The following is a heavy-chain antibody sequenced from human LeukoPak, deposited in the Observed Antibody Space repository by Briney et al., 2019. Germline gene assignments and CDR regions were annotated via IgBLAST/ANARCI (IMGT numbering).Heavy chain of an antibody. CDR2: ISGSGVST. CDR3: AKDLDIVATITFDY. CDR1: GFTFSSYA. Sequence: PGGSLRLSCAASGFTFSSYAMSWVRQAPGKGLQYVAAISGSGVSTLYADSVKGRFTTSRDNTKNTLTMEMNTLRAEDTAVYYCAKDLDIVATITFDYWGQGTLVTVSS. V-gene: IGHV3-23*01. D-gene: IGHD5-12*01. J-gene: IGHJ4*02.